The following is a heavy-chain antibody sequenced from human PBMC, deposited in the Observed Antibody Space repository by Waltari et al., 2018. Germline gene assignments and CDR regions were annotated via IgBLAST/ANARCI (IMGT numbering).Heavy chain of an antibody. V-gene: IGHV3-9*01. CDR2: ISWNSGKI. Sequence: GHLVESGGGLVQPGRSLRLSCAASAFTFDDFAIHWVRQAPGKCLEWVSGISWNSGKIAYADSVKCRFTIARDNAKNSLLLQINSLRAEDTALYYCTKCPSFDLRGATWFDPWGQGTLVTVSS. D-gene: IGHD3-9*01. CDR3: TKCPSFDLRGATWFDP. CDR1: AFTFDDFA. J-gene: IGHJ5*02.